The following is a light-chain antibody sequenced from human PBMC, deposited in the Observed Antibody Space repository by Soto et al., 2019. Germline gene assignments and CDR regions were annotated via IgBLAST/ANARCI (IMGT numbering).Light chain of an antibody. J-gene: IGKJ1*01. V-gene: IGKV3D-11*02. CDR1: QSVSSY. CDR2: DAS. CDR3: QQRSNWPWT. Sequence: EIVLTQSPATLSLSPGERATLSCRASQSVSSYLAWYQQKPGQAPRLLIYDASNRDTGIPARFSGSGPGTDFTLTISRLEPEDLAVYYCQQRSNWPWTFGQGTKVEIK.